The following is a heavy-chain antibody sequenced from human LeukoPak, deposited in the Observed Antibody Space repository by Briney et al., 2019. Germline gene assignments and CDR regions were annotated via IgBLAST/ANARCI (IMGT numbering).Heavy chain of an antibody. V-gene: IGHV3-74*01. J-gene: IGHJ4*02. CDR2: INSDGSRT. Sequence: GGSLRLSCAASGFTFSNYWMHWVRQAPGKGLVWVSRINSDGSRTTYADSVKGRFTISRDNAKNTLYLQMNSLRAEDTTVYYCVRDEYGSESYWGQGTLVTVSS. CDR1: GFTFSNYW. D-gene: IGHD3-10*01. CDR3: VRDEYGSESY.